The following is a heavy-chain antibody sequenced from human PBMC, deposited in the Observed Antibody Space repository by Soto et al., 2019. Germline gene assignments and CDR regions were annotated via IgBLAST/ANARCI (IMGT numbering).Heavy chain of an antibody. CDR3: ASHYDSSGYYYRGLDY. CDR2: IIPISGTA. CDR1: GGTFSSYA. J-gene: IGHJ4*02. V-gene: IGHV1-69*12. D-gene: IGHD3-22*01. Sequence: QVQLVQSGAEVKKPGSSVKVSCKASGGTFSSYAISWVRQAPGQGLEWMGGIIPISGTADYAQKFQDRVTITADESTSTGNMELSSLRSEDTAVYYCASHYDSSGYYYRGLDYWGQGTLVTVSS.